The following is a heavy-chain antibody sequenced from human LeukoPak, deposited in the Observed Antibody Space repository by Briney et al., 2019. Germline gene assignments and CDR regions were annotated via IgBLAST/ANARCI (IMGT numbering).Heavy chain of an antibody. CDR2: IWYDGSNK. CDR1: GFTFSSYG. CDR3: ARVQSGYDSWYTYNWFDP. D-gene: IGHD5-12*01. J-gene: IGHJ5*02. Sequence: GGSLRLSCAASGFTFSSYGMHWVRQAPGKGLEWVAVIWYDGSNKYYADSVRGRFTISRDNSKNTLYLQMNSLRAEDTAVYYCARVQSGYDSWYTYNWFDPWGQGTLVTVSS. V-gene: IGHV3-33*01.